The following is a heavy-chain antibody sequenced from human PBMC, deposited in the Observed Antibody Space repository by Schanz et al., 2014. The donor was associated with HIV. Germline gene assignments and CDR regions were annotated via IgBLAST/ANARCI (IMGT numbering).Heavy chain of an antibody. Sequence: VQLVESGGGLVQPGGSLRLSCAASGFTFSSLGMSWVRQAPGEGLEWVSGISWNSGSIGYADSVKGRFTISRDNAKNSLYLQMNSLRAEDTALYYCAKDMGSGSYETFDIWGQGTMVTVS. CDR3: AKDMGSGSYETFDI. D-gene: IGHD1-26*01. J-gene: IGHJ3*02. CDR2: ISWNSGSI. CDR1: GFTFSSLG. V-gene: IGHV3-9*01.